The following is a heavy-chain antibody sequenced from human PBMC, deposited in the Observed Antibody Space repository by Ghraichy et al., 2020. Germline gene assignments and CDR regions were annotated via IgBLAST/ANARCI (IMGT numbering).Heavy chain of an antibody. CDR1: GFTVSSNY. CDR3: ARVDWQTGTRFVDY. J-gene: IGHJ4*02. V-gene: IGHV3-53*01. D-gene: IGHD1-1*01. Sequence: GGSLRLSCAASGFTVSSNYMSWVRQAPGKGLEWVSVIYSGGSTYYADSVKGRFTISRDNSKNTLYLQMNSLRAEDTAVYYCARVDWQTGTRFVDYWGQGTLVTVSS. CDR2: IYSGGST.